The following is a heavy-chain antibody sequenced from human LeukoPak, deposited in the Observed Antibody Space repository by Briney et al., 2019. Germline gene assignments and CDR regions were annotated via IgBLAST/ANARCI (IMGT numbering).Heavy chain of an antibody. J-gene: IGHJ4*02. CDR2: IYTSGTT. D-gene: IGHD3-22*01. CDR3: GREYYYDSSGYPYYFDY. Sequence: PSETLSLTCTVSGGSISSYYWSWIRQPAGKGLEWIGRIYTSGTTNYNPSLKSRVTMSVDTSKNQFSLKLSSVTAADTAVYYCGREYYYDSSGYPYYFDYWGQGTLVTVSS. CDR1: GGSISSYY. V-gene: IGHV4-4*07.